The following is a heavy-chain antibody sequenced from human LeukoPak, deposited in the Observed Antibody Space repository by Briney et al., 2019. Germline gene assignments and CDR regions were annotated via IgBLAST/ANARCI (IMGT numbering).Heavy chain of an antibody. D-gene: IGHD6-13*01. CDR2: INWNGGST. V-gene: IGHV3-20*04. J-gene: IGHJ4*02. CDR1: GFAFDDYG. Sequence: GGSLRLSCAASGFAFDDYGMSWVRQAPGKGLEWVSGINWNGGSTGYADSVKGRFTISRDNAKNSLYLQMNSLRAEDTALYYCARDEARSYSSSWYPDYWGQGTLVTVSS. CDR3: ARDEARSYSSSWYPDY.